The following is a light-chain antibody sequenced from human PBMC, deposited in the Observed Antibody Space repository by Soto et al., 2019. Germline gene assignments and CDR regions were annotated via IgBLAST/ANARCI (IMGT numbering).Light chain of an antibody. CDR1: ERISDY. J-gene: IGKJ1*01. Sequence: DIQMTQSPSSLSASVGDRVTISCRASERISDYLAWYQQKPGKAPKLLINTASSLRSGVPSRFSGSGSGTDFTLTIDSLQPEDFATYFRQQTNTAPWTFGQGTKVDIK. V-gene: IGKV1-39*01. CDR2: TAS. CDR3: QQTNTAPWT.